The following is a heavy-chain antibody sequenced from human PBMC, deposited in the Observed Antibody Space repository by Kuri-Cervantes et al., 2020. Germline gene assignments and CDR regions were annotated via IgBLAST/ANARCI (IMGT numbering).Heavy chain of an antibody. CDR1: GGSISSYY. CDR2: IYYSGST. D-gene: IGHD6-19*01. J-gene: IGHJ4*02. CDR3: ARRYWAVAGSPFDY. V-gene: IGHV4-59*01. Sequence: SETLSLTCTVSGGSISSYYWSWIRQPPGKGLEWIGYIYYSGSTNYNPSPKSRVTISVDTSKNQFSLKLSSVTAADTAVYYCARRYWAVAGSPFDYWGQGTLVTVSS.